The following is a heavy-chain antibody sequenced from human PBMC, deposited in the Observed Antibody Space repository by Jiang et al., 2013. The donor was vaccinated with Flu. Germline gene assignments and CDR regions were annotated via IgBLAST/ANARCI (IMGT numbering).Heavy chain of an antibody. Sequence: KPTQTLTLTCTFSGFSLSTSGVGVGWIRQPPGKALEWLALIYWDDDKRYSPSLKSRLTITKDTSKNQVVLTMTNMDPVDTATYYCARIRLDGYNFAGVDYWGQGTLVTVSS. D-gene: IGHD5-24*01. CDR1: GFSLSTSGVG. CDR2: IYWDDDK. CDR3: ARIRLDGYNFAGVDY. J-gene: IGHJ4*02. V-gene: IGHV2-5*02.